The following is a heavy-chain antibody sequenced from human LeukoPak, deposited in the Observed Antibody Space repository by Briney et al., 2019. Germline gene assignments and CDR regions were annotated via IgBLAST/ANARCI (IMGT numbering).Heavy chain of an antibody. CDR1: GFTVSSNY. CDR2: IYSGGST. D-gene: IGHD2-15*01. J-gene: IGHJ2*01. V-gene: IGHV3-53*01. Sequence: GSLRLSCAASGFTVSSNYMSWVRQAPGKGLEWVSVIYSGGSTYYADSVKGRFTIPRDNSKNTLYLQMNSLRAEDTAVYYCARDRYCSGGSCSGWYFDLWGRGTLVTVSS. CDR3: ARDRYCSGGSCSGWYFDL.